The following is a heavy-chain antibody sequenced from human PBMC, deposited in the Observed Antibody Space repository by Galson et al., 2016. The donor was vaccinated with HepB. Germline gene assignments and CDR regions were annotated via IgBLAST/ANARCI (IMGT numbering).Heavy chain of an antibody. D-gene: IGHD4-17*01. CDR2: NNVDDGNT. CDR3: ARAFKTTVTTNGRPWRWFDP. J-gene: IGHJ5*02. Sequence: SVKVSCKAAGYPFLDYVIHWLRQAPGLRPEWMGWNNVDDGNTQFSQRFQGRLNMTRDTSATTAYMELSHLRSEDTAVYYCARAFKTTVTTNGRPWRWFDPWGQGTLVTVSA. V-gene: IGHV1-3*01. CDR1: GYPFLDYV.